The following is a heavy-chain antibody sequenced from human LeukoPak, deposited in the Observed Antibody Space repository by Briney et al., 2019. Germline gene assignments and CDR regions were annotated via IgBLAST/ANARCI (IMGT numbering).Heavy chain of an antibody. CDR1: GGSISSSSYY. CDR3: ARSLWYSGYM. D-gene: IGHD1-26*01. J-gene: IGHJ4*02. Sequence: KASETLSLTCTVSGGSISSSSYYWGWIRQPPGKGLEWIGSIYYSGSTYYNPSLKGRVTISVDTSKNQFSLKLSSVTAADTAVYYCARSLWYSGYMWGQGTLVTVSS. CDR2: IYYSGST. V-gene: IGHV4-39*01.